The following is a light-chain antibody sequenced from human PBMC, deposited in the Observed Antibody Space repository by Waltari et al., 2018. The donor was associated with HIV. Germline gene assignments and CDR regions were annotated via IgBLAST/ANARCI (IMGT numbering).Light chain of an antibody. CDR1: SSNTGMKD. J-gene: IGLJ3*02. CDR2: TNN. Sequence: QSVLNQPPSASGTPGQRVTISCSGSSSNTGMKDVSRYQHRPGTAPKLLIFTNNQRPSWVPDRFSTSKSGTSASLAISALQSDDEADYYCAAWDGSLRGGVFGGGTKLTV. V-gene: IGLV1-47*01. CDR3: AAWDGSLRGGV.